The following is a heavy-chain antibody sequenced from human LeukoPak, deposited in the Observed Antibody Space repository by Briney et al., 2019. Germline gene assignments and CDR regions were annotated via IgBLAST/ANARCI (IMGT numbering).Heavy chain of an antibody. V-gene: IGHV3-48*03. D-gene: IGHD2/OR15-2a*01. CDR1: GFTFSSYE. J-gene: IGHJ4*02. CDR2: ISSSGSTI. Sequence: ETGGSLRLSCAASGFTFSSYEMNWVRQAPGKGLEWVSYISSSGSTIYYADSVKGRFTISRDNAKNSLYLQMNSLRAEDTAVYYCATREYGHWDYWGQGTLVTVSS. CDR3: ATREYGHWDY.